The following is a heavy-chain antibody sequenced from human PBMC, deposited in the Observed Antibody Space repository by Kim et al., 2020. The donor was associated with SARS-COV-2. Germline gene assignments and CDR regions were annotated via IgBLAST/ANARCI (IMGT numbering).Heavy chain of an antibody. V-gene: IGHV3-9*01. CDR2: ISWNSGSI. Sequence: GGSLRLSCAASGFTFDDYAMHWVRQAPGKGLEWVSGISWNSGSIGYADSVKGRFTISRDNAKNSLYLQMNSLRAEDTALYYCAKDRLMVRGVISYWGQEPWSPSPQ. CDR3: AKDRLMVRGVISY. CDR1: GFTFDDYA. J-gene: IGHJ4*01. D-gene: IGHD3-10*01.